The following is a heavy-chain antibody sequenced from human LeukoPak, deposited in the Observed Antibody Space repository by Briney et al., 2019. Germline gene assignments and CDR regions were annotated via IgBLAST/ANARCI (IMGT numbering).Heavy chain of an antibody. V-gene: IGHV3-21*01. CDR3: ARESYDAFDI. Sequence: GGSLRLSCAASGFTFTTYWMSWVRQAPGKGLEWVSSISSSSSYIYYADSVKGRFTISRDNAKNSLYLQMNSLRAEDTAVYYCARESYDAFDIWGQGTMVTVSS. J-gene: IGHJ3*02. CDR1: GFTFTTYW. CDR2: ISSSSSYI.